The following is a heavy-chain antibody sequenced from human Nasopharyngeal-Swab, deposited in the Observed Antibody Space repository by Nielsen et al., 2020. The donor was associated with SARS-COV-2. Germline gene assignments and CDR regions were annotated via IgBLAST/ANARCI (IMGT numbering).Heavy chain of an antibody. V-gene: IGHV3-9*02. CDR1: GFTSEDYA. Sequence: GGSRRLSCEAPGFTSEDYAMHGSRQAQGKGLEWVSGISWNSGSIGYADSVKGRFTIAKDNAKNSLYLQMNRLRAEDTALYYCAKDTAYYPVVAFDLWGQGTMVTVSS. CDR3: AKDTAYYPVVAFDL. D-gene: IGHD3-10*01. J-gene: IGHJ3*01. CDR2: ISWNSGSI.